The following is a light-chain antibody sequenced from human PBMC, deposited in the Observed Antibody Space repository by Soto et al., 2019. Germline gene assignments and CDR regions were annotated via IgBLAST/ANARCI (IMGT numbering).Light chain of an antibody. V-gene: IGLV2-14*01. Sequence: QSVLTQPASVSWSPGLSIAISCTGTSRDVGGYNSGSWYQQQPGKVPKLVIYDVSNRPSGVSNRFSGSKSGNTASLTISGVQAEYEGDYYCSSYTTGGSYVVGTGTKLTVL. J-gene: IGLJ1*01. CDR1: SRDVGGYNS. CDR2: DVS. CDR3: SSYTTGGSYV.